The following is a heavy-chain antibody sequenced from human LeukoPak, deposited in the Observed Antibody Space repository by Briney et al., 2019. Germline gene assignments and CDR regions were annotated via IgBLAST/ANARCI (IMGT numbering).Heavy chain of an antibody. CDR1: GYTFTSYG. Sequence: GASVKVSCKASGYTFTSYGISWVRQAPGQGLEWMGWISAYNGNTNYAQKFQGRVTMTEDTSTDTAYMELSSLRSEDTAVYYCATCRGLRGNRVRDAFDIWGQGTMVTVSS. CDR2: ISAYNGNT. J-gene: IGHJ3*02. V-gene: IGHV1-18*01. D-gene: IGHD4-17*01. CDR3: ATCRGLRGNRVRDAFDI.